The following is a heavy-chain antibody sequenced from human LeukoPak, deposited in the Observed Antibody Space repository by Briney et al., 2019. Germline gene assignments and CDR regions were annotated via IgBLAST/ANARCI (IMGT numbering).Heavy chain of an antibody. Sequence: SETLSLTCSVSGYSISSGYFWGWIRQPPGKGPEWIATTHHSGATYYNPSLKSRATLSVDTSKNQVSLKMTSVTAADTAVYYCTREVWGSTFPDYWGQGTLVTVSS. V-gene: IGHV4-38-2*02. CDR3: TREVWGSTFPDY. J-gene: IGHJ4*02. CDR2: THHSGAT. CDR1: GYSISSGYF. D-gene: IGHD7-27*01.